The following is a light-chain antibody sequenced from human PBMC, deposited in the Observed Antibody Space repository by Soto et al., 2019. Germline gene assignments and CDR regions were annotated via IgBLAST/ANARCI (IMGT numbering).Light chain of an antibody. V-gene: IGKV3-20*01. J-gene: IGKJ1*01. CDR1: QSVTSNY. Sequence: EIVLTQSPGTLSLSPGERATLSCRASQSVTSNYLAWYQQKPGQAPRLLIFGASIRDTGIPDRISGSGSGTDFTLTISRLEPEDFAVYHCQQYGSSTTTFGQGTKVDIX. CDR3: QQYGSSTTT. CDR2: GAS.